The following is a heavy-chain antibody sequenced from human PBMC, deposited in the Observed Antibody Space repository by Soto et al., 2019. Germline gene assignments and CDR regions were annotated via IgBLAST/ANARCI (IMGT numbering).Heavy chain of an antibody. CDR3: AIIAYDDFWSGDRSDAFDI. CDR2: IYYSGST. CDR1: GGSISSGDYY. Sequence: QVQLQESGPGLVKPSQTLSLTCTVSGGSISSGDYYWSWIRQPPGKGLEWIGYIYYSGSTYYNPSLKSRVTIPVDTSKNHFSLSLSSVTAADTAVYNCAIIAYDDFWSGDRSDAFDIWGQGTMVTVSS. J-gene: IGHJ3*02. D-gene: IGHD3-3*01. V-gene: IGHV4-30-4*01.